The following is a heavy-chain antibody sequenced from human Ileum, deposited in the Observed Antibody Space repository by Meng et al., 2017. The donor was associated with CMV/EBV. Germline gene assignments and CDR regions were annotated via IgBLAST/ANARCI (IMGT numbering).Heavy chain of an antibody. J-gene: IGHJ6*02. CDR3: ARASTARRPSAMDV. CDR1: GGSFSGYY. Sequence: SETLSLTCAVYGGSFSGYYWNWIRQTPGKGLEWIGYVFSTGSTNYNPSLRGRVTISVDTSANQVSLKLSSVTAADTAVYYCARASTARRPSAMDVWGQGTSVTVSS. CDR2: VFSTGST. V-gene: IGHV4-59*01. D-gene: IGHD2-2*01.